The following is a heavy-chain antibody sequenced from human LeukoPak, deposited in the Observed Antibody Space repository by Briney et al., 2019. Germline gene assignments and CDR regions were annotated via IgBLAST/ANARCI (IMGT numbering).Heavy chain of an antibody. V-gene: IGHV3-30*18. CDR1: GFTFSSYG. D-gene: IGHD3-3*01. CDR2: ISFDGSNE. J-gene: IGHJ6*02. Sequence: PGGSLRLFCAASGFTFSSYGTHWVRQAPGKGLEWVAIISFDGSNEYYADSVKGRFTISRDNSKNTLYLQMNSLRAEDTAVYYCAKFDIWSGYAMDVWGQGTTVTVSS. CDR3: AKFDIWSGYAMDV.